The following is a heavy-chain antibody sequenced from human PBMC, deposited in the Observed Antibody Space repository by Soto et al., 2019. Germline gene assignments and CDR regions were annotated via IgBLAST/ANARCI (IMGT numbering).Heavy chain of an antibody. CDR2: ISTYSGDT. D-gene: IGHD5-12*01. J-gene: IGHJ5*02. V-gene: IGHV1-18*01. Sequence: ASVKVTCKASGYTFFTYDISWVRQAPGQGLEWMGWISTYSGDTKYAQKFQGRVTMTTDTSTTTAYLELRSLRSDDTAVYYCARHHGPTTSENWFDPWGQGTLVTVSS. CDR1: GYTFFTYD. CDR3: ARHHGPTTSENWFDP.